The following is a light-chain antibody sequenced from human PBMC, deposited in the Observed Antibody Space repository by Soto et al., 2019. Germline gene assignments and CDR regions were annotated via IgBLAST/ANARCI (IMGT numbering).Light chain of an antibody. V-gene: IGKV1-39*01. Sequence: DIQMTQSPSSLSASVGDRVTITCRASQSISSYLNWYQQKPGKAPKLLIYAASSLQSGVPSRFSGSGSGTDFILTISRLQPEDFATYYCQQSYSTPRTFGGGTKVEIK. CDR3: QQSYSTPRT. J-gene: IGKJ4*01. CDR2: AAS. CDR1: QSISSY.